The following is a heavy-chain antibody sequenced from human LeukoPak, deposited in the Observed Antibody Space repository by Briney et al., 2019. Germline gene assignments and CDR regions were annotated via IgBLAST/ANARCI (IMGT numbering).Heavy chain of an antibody. D-gene: IGHD6-19*01. CDR3: ARAVAGTVWFDP. CDR1: GGTFSSYA. J-gene: IGHJ5*02. Sequence: ATVKVSCKASGGTFSSYAISWVRQAPGQGLEWMGGIIPIFGTANYAQKFQGRVTITTDESTSTAYMELSSLRSEDTAVYYCARAVAGTVWFDPWGQGTLVTVSS. CDR2: IIPIFGTA. V-gene: IGHV1-69*05.